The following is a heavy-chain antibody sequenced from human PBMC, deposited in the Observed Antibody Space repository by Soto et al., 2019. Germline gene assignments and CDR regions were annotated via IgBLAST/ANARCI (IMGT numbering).Heavy chain of an antibody. CDR2: MYYSGST. J-gene: IGHJ6*03. Sequence: PSETLCLTCTVCGATMRNYYWSWIRQHPGKGLEWIGYMYYSGSTNYNPSLKSRVTISVDTSKSQFSLKLSSVTATDTAGYYCARTKVAAGDYYYYMDVWGKGTTVTVSS. D-gene: IGHD6-13*01. V-gene: IGHV4-59*08. CDR1: GATMRNYY. CDR3: ARTKVAAGDYYYYMDV.